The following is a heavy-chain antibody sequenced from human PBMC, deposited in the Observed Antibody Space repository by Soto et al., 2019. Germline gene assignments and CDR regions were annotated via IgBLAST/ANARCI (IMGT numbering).Heavy chain of an antibody. Sequence: EVQLVESGGGLVQPGGSLRLSCAASGFTFSNNWMHWVRQAPGKGPVWVSRINSDGSSTYYADSVKGRFTISRDNAKNTLYLQMNSRRADETAVYYCASGGTAVHWVQGTLVTVSS. D-gene: IGHD6-19*01. J-gene: IGHJ4*02. CDR2: INSDGSST. V-gene: IGHV3-74*01. CDR1: GFTFSNNW. CDR3: ASGGTAVH.